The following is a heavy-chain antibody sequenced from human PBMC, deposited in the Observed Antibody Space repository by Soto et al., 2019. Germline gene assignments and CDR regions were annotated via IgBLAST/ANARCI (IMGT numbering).Heavy chain of an antibody. CDR2: ISGSGSGP. J-gene: IGHJ4*02. V-gene: IGHV3-23*01. D-gene: IGHD6-13*01. CDR3: AKLQSWRALDY. CDR1: GFTFSNYD. Sequence: EVLLLESGGGLVQPGGSLGLSCAASGFTFSNYDMGWVRQAPGKGLELVSFISGSGSGPYYADSVKGLFTISRDNAENTLYLQMNSLRVEDTAVYYCAKLQSWRALDYWGQGTLVIVSS.